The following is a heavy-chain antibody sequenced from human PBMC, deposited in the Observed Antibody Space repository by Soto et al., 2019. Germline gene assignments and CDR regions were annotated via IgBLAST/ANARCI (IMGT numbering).Heavy chain of an antibody. CDR3: ASRADGGYAHMDV. V-gene: IGHV3-33*01. CDR1: GFTFSSYG. Sequence: PGGSLRLSCAASGFTFSSYGMHWVRQAPGKGLEWVAVIWYDGSNKYYADSVKGRFTISRDNSKNTLYLQMNSLRAEDTAVYYCASRADGGYAHMDVWGKGTTVTVSS. J-gene: IGHJ6*03. D-gene: IGHD5-12*01. CDR2: IWYDGSNK.